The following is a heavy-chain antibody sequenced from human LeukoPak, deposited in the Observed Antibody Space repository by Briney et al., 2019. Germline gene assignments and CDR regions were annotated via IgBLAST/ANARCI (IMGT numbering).Heavy chain of an antibody. CDR3: ARSFHRWYSSRWRNWFDP. J-gene: IGHJ5*02. V-gene: IGHV1-2*02. Sequence: ASGKVSCKASGYTFTDYYMHWMRQAPGQGLEWMGWINPKNGGRKYAQKFQGRVTMTKDTSITTAYMELRSLRSDDTAMYYCARSFHRWYSSRWRNWFDPGGQGPLVTVPS. CDR1: GYTFTDYY. D-gene: IGHD6-13*01. CDR2: INPKNGGR.